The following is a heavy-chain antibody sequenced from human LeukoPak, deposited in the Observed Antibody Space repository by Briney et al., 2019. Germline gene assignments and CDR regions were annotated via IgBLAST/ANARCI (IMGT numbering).Heavy chain of an antibody. V-gene: IGHV1-69*05. Sequence: ASVKVSCKASGGTFSSYAISWVRQAPGQGLEWMGRIIPIFGTANYAQKFQGRVTITTDESTSTAYMELSSLRSEDTAVYYCARDSLYCSGGSCYHIAEYFQHWGQGTLVTVSS. CDR2: IIPIFGTA. D-gene: IGHD2-15*01. CDR3: ARDSLYCSGGSCYHIAEYFQH. CDR1: GGTFSSYA. J-gene: IGHJ1*01.